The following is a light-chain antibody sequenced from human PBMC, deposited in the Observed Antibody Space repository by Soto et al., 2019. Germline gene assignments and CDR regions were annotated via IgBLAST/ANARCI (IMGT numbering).Light chain of an antibody. CDR3: QQYNSYSPWT. J-gene: IGKJ1*01. Sequence: DIKMTQSPSTLSGSVGDRVTITCRASQTISIWLAWYQQKPGKAPKLLIYKASTLKSGVPSRFSGSGSGTEFTLTISSLQPDDFATYYCQQYNSYSPWTFGQGTKVDIK. V-gene: IGKV1-5*03. CDR1: QTISIW. CDR2: KAS.